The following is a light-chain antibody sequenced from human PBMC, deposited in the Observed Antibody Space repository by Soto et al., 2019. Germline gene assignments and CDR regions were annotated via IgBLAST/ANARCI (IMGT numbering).Light chain of an antibody. J-gene: IGKJ5*01. CDR1: QDISNH. CDR3: QQLHGYPIT. Sequence: DIQMTQSPSAMSASVGDRVTITCRASQDISNHLVWFQQKPGKVPKRLIYDASSLQTGVPSRFSGSGSGTDFTLTVSSLQPEDFATYYCQQLHGYPITFGQGTRLEIK. V-gene: IGKV1-17*03. CDR2: DAS.